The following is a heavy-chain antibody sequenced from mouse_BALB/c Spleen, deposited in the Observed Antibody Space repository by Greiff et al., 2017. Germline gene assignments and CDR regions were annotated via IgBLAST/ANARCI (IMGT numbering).Heavy chain of an antibody. D-gene: IGHD2-3*01. CDR3: ARYEGRIGFDG. CDR1: GYTFTSYW. J-gene: IGHJ1*01. CDR2: IAPGSGST. V-gene: IGHV1S41*01. Sequence: DLVKPGASVKLSCKASGYTFTSYWINWIKQRPGQGLEWIGRIAPGSGSTYYNEMFKGKATLTVDTSSSTAYIQLSSLSSEDSAVYFCARYEGRIGFDGWGAGTTVTVSS.